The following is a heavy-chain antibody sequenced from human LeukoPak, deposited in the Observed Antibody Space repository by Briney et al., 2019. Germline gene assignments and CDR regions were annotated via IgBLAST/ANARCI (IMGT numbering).Heavy chain of an antibody. CDR1: GFTFSSYE. D-gene: IGHD6-19*01. CDR3: AKEDRQQWQVDY. V-gene: IGHV3-48*03. Sequence: GGSLRLSCAASGFTFSSYEMNWVRQAPGKGLEWVSYISGSGSTIYYADSVKGRFTVSRDNAKNSLYLQMNSLRAEDTAVYYCAKEDRQQWQVDYWGQGTLVTVSS. J-gene: IGHJ4*02. CDR2: ISGSGSTI.